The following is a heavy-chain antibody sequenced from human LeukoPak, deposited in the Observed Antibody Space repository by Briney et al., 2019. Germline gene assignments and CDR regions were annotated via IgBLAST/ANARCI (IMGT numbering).Heavy chain of an antibody. CDR1: GGSISSYY. Sequence: PSETLSLTCTVSGGSISSYYWSWIRQPPGKGLEWIGYIYHSGSTYYNPSLKSRVTISVDRSKNQFSLKLSSVTAADTAVYYCARETGYSSSWSDYWGQGTLVTVSS. J-gene: IGHJ4*02. CDR2: IYHSGST. CDR3: ARETGYSSSWSDY. V-gene: IGHV4-59*12. D-gene: IGHD6-13*01.